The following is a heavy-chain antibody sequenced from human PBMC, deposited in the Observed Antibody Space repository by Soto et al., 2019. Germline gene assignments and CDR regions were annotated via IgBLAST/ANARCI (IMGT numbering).Heavy chain of an antibody. V-gene: IGHV1-2*04. CDR1: GFTFSDHY. Sequence: GASVKVPCKASGFTFSDHYMHWVRQAPGQGLEWMGWINANSGGANYAQKFQGWVTMTRDTSISTAYMELRRLKSDDTAVYYCARDRDLRYFDWPYTNSYYNYAMDVWGQGTTVTVSS. CDR2: INANSGGA. CDR3: ARDRDLRYFDWPYTNSYYNYAMDV. J-gene: IGHJ6*02. D-gene: IGHD3-9*01.